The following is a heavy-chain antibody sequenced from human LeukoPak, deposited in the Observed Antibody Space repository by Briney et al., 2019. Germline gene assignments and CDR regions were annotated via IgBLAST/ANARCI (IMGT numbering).Heavy chain of an antibody. Sequence: ASVKLSCKSSGYTFTSYYMHWVRQAPGQALEWMGIINPSGGSTSYAQKFQGRVTMTRDTSTSTVYMELSSLRSEDTAVYYCAREGIDDSSAVYWGQGNLVTVSS. J-gene: IGHJ4*02. CDR2: INPSGGST. V-gene: IGHV1-46*01. D-gene: IGHD3-22*01. CDR1: GYTFTSYY. CDR3: AREGIDDSSAVY.